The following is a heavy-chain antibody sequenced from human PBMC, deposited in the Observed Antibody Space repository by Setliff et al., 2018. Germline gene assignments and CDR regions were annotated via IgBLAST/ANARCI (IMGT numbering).Heavy chain of an antibody. V-gene: IGHV3-53*01. J-gene: IGHJ4*02. D-gene: IGHD3-10*01. CDR1: GFIVNNNE. CDR3: RVWLGDLSRDF. Sequence: GGSLRLSCAASGFIVNNNEMSWVRQAPGKGLEWLSVTYSGGETKYADSVNGRFTISRDASENSISLQMSSLRVDDTAVYFCRVWLGDLSRDFWGQGTLVTVSS. CDR2: TYSGGET.